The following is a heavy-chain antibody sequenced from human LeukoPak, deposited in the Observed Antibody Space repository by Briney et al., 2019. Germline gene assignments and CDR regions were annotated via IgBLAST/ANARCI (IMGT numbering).Heavy chain of an antibody. Sequence: ASVKVSCKASDYTFTSYGISWVRQAPGQGLEWMGWISAYNGVTNYAQKVQGRVTMTTDTSTTTAYMELRSLRSDDTAVYYCAGVDCGGDCSTYYFDYWGQGTLVTVSS. D-gene: IGHD2-21*02. J-gene: IGHJ4*02. CDR1: DYTFTSYG. CDR3: AGVDCGGDCSTYYFDY. V-gene: IGHV1-18*01. CDR2: ISAYNGVT.